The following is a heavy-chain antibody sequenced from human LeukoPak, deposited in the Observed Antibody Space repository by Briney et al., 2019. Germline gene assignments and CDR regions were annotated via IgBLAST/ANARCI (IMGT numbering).Heavy chain of an antibody. CDR2: ISGSGSSA. J-gene: IGHJ3*02. V-gene: IGHV3-21*01. CDR1: GFTFRNYA. Sequence: GGSLRLSCAASGFTFRNYAMSWVRQAPGKGLEWVSSISGSGSSAYYADSVKGRFTISRDNAKNSLYLQMNSLRAEDTAVYYCARDEVGATPGAFDIWGQGTMVTVSS. D-gene: IGHD1-26*01. CDR3: ARDEVGATPGAFDI.